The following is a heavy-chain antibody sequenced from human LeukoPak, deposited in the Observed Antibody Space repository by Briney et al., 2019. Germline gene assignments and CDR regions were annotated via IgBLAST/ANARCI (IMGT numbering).Heavy chain of an antibody. V-gene: IGHV3-30*19. CDR2: ISDSGVNQ. J-gene: IGHJ4*02. D-gene: IGHD4-17*01. CDR3: AKARHYGDYGVYFDY. CDR1: GFTFSSYG. Sequence: GGSLRLSCAASGFTFSSYGMHWVRQTPAKGLEWVAVISDSGVNQYYADSVKGRFTISRDNSKNTLYLQMNSLRPEDTAVYYCAKARHYGDYGVYFDYWGQGTLVTVSS.